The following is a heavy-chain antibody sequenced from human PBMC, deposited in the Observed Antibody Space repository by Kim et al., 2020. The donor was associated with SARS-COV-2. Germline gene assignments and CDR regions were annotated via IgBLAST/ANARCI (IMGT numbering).Heavy chain of an antibody. D-gene: IGHD1-26*01. J-gene: IGHJ6*02. CDR1: GFISGDYA. Sequence: SLRLSCAASGFISGDYAMHWVRQVPGKGLEWVSGINWNSDTIGYADSVKGRFTISRDNNNKSLYLQINGLRPEDTALYYCAKMGAVKSYFFYGMDVWGQVTRSPTP. CDR2: INWNSDTI. V-gene: IGHV3-9*02. CDR3: AKMGAVKSYFFYGMDV.